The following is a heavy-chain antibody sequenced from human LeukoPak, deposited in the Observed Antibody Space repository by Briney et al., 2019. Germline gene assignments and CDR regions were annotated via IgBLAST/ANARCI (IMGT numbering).Heavy chain of an antibody. CDR2: ISGSGGST. CDR3: AKPTAMAKY. J-gene: IGHJ4*02. CDR1: GFTFSSYA. D-gene: IGHD5-18*01. V-gene: IGHV3-23*01. Sequence: GGSLRLSCAASGFTFSSYAMSWVRQAPGKGLEWVSAISGSGGSTYYADSVKGRFTISRDNCKNKLYLQMYSLRAEDTAVYYCAKPTAMAKYWGQGTLVTVSS.